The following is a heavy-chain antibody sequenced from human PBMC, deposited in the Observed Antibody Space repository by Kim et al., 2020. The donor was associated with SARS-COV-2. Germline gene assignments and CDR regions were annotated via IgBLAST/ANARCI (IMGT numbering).Heavy chain of an antibody. Sequence: SETLSLTCSVSGGSVTSYYWSWIRQPPGKGLEWIGYIYYSGSTNYNPSLRSRVTISVDTSKNQFSLKLSSVTAADTAVYYCAGLQYSSPSGMVDCWGQGNLVTVSS. CDR3: AGLQYSSPSGMVDC. D-gene: IGHD6-6*01. V-gene: IGHV4-59*02. CDR2: IYYSGST. CDR1: GGSVTSYY. J-gene: IGHJ4*02.